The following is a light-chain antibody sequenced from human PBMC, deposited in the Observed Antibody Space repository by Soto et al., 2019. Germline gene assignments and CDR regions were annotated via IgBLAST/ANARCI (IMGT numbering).Light chain of an antibody. J-gene: IGLJ1*01. CDR1: SSNIGAGYD. CDR3: SSHGGNSPYV. V-gene: IGLV1-40*01. Sequence: QSVLTQPPSVSGAPGQRVTISCTGSSSNIGAGYDVHWYQQLPGTAPQLLIYGNSKRPSGVPDRFSGSKSGTSASLAITGLQAEDEADYYCSSHGGNSPYVFGTGTKVTIL. CDR2: GNS.